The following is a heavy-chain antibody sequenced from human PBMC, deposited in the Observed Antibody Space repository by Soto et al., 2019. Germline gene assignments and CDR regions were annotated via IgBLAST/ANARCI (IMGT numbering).Heavy chain of an antibody. CDR2: IWYDGSNK. V-gene: IGHV3-33*01. J-gene: IGHJ6*02. CDR1: GFTFSSYG. CDR3: ARDFKVPTGPKGNYYGMDV. D-gene: IGHD3-10*01. Sequence: TGGSLRLSCAASGFTFSSYGMHWVRQAPGTGLEWVAVIWYDGSNKYYADSVKGRLTISRDNSKNTLYLQMNSLRAEDTAAYYCARDFKVPTGPKGNYYGMDVWGQGTTVTVSS.